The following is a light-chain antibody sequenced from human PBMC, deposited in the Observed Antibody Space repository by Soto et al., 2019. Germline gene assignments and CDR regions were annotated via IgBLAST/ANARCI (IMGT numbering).Light chain of an antibody. CDR1: QSVSGN. CDR2: GTS. CDR3: QQYNQWPLYT. Sequence: EIVLTQSPANLSVSPGEGATLSCRASQSVSGNLAWYQQKPGQAPRLLIYGTSTRATAVPARFSGGGSGTDFTLTISSLQSEDVAIYYCQQYNQWPLYTFGQGTKLEI. V-gene: IGKV3-15*01. J-gene: IGKJ2*01.